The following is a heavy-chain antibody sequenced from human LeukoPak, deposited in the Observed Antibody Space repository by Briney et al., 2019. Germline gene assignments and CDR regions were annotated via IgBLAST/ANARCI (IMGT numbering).Heavy chain of an antibody. J-gene: IGHJ5*01. Sequence: GGSLRLSCAGSGFALKSYSLTWVRQAPGKGLVWVSSISSTSAYIHYADSVKGRFTISRDNVDNVVYLEMNSLGAEDTATYYCARVAVSGPTGWFDSWGQGTLVTVSS. D-gene: IGHD2-8*02. CDR3: ARVAVSGPTGWFDS. V-gene: IGHV3-21*01. CDR1: GFALKSYS. CDR2: ISSTSAYI.